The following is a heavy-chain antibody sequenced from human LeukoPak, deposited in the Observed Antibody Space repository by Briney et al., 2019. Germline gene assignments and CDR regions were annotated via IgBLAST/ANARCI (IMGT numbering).Heavy chain of an antibody. V-gene: IGHV4-61*01. CDR1: GGSVSSGSYY. Sequence: SETLSLTCTVSGGSVSSGSYYWSWIRQPPGKGLEWIGYIYYSGSTNYNPSLKSRVTISVDTSKNQFSLKLSSVTPADTAVYYCAREHVPVDYYYYGMDVWGQGTTVTVSS. CDR2: IYYSGST. J-gene: IGHJ6*02. CDR3: AREHVPVDYYYYGMDV.